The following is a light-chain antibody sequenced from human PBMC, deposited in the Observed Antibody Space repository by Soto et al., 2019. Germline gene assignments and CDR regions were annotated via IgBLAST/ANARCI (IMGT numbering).Light chain of an antibody. CDR3: QQYTTWPPWT. CDR1: QTVSIN. J-gene: IGKJ1*01. Sequence: EIVMTQSPATLSVSPGERATLSCRASQTVSINLAWYQQKPGQGPRLLIYGASTRATGIPARFSGSGSGTEFTLTINSLQPEDFAIYYCQQYTTWPPWTFGQGTKVEIK. CDR2: GAS. V-gene: IGKV3-15*01.